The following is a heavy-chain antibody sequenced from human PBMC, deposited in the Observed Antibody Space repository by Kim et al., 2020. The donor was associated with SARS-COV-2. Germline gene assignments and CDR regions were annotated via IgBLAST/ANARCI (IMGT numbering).Heavy chain of an antibody. V-gene: IGHV4-31*03. CDR3: ARETWYSGSYLSDY. CDR2: IYYSGST. J-gene: IGHJ4*02. D-gene: IGHD1-26*01. Sequence: SETLSLTCTVSGGSISSGGYYWSWIRQHPGKGLEWIGYIYYSGSTYYNPSLKSRVTISVDTSKNQFSLKLSSVTAADTAVYYCARETWYSGSYLSDYWGQGTLVTVSS. CDR1: GGSISSGGYY.